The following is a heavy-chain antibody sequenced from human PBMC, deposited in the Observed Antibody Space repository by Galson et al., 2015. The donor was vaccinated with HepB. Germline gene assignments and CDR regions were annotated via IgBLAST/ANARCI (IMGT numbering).Heavy chain of an antibody. CDR1: GYTFTSYA. D-gene: IGHD3-10*01. J-gene: IGHJ4*02. CDR3: ARDDNYGSGSYYY. CDR2: INAGNGNT. Sequence: SVKVSCRASGYTFTSYAMHWVRQAPGQRLEWMGWINAGNGNTKYSQKFQGRVTITRDTSASTAYMELSSLRSEDTAVYYCARDDNYGSGSYYYWGQGTLVTVSS. V-gene: IGHV1-3*01.